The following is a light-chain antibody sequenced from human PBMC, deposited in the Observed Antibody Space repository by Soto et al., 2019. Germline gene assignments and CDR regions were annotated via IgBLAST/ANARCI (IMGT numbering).Light chain of an antibody. CDR1: PTVLYSSNNKNY. CDR2: WAS. CDR3: QQSHSTPWT. Sequence: DIVMNQSPDSLAVYLGERATINCKSSPTVLYSSNNKNYLAWYQQKPGQPPKLLIYWASNRESGVPDRFSGSGSGTDFTLTTSSLQAEDVAVYYCQQSHSTPWTFGQVTKVEIK. J-gene: IGKJ1*01. V-gene: IGKV4-1*01.